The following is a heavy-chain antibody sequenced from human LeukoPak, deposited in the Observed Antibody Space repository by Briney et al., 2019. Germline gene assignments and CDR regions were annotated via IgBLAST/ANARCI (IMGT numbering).Heavy chain of an antibody. J-gene: IGHJ6*02. Sequence: SETLSLTCAVYGGSFSGYYWSWIRQPPGKGLEWIGYIYYSGSANYNPSLKSRVTISVDTSKNQFSLKLSSVTAADTAVYYCARQANSLYYYYGMDVWGQGTTVTVSS. CDR2: IYYSGSA. V-gene: IGHV4-59*08. CDR1: GGSFSGYY. D-gene: IGHD2/OR15-2a*01. CDR3: ARQANSLYYYYGMDV.